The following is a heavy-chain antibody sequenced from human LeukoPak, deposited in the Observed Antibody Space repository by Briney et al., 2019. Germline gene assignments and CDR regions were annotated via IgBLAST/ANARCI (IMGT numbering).Heavy chain of an antibody. Sequence: SETLSLTCTVSGGSISSYSWSWIRQPPGKGLEWIGYIYYSGSTNYNPSLKSRVTISVDTSKNQFSLRLSSVTAADTAVYYCARWTYYYDSSGYSYWDFNHWGQGTLVTVSS. V-gene: IGHV4-59*01. J-gene: IGHJ4*02. CDR2: IYYSGST. CDR3: ARWTYYYDSSGYSYWDFNH. D-gene: IGHD3-22*01. CDR1: GGSISSYS.